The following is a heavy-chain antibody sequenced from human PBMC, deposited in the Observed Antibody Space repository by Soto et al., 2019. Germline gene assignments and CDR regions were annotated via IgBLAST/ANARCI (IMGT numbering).Heavy chain of an antibody. CDR3: ARAWVVVTAPDY. CDR2: INAGNGNT. D-gene: IGHD2-21*02. CDR1: GYTFTSYA. J-gene: IGHJ4*02. Sequence: QVQLVQSGAEEKKPGASVKVSCKASGYTFTSYAMHWVRQAPEKRLEWMGWINAGNGNTKYSQKFQGRVTITRDTSASTAYMELSSLRSEDTAVYYCARAWVVVTAPDYWGQGTLVTVSS. V-gene: IGHV1-3*05.